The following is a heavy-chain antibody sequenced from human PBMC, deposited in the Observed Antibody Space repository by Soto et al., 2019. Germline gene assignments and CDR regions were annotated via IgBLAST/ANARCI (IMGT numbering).Heavy chain of an antibody. CDR3: ARQLPTAIRGGYYYSYGMDV. CDR1: GPIFSSYW. V-gene: IGHV3-74*01. D-gene: IGHD2-2*02. CDR2: LHSDGRTT. J-gene: IGHJ6*02. Sequence: EVQLVESGGGLVQPGGSLRLSCAASGPIFSSYWMNWVRQAPGKGLVWVSRLHSDGRTTSYADSVKGRFTMSRDNAKNTLYLQMNSLRAEDTAVYYCARQLPTAIRGGYYYSYGMDVWGQGTTVTVSS.